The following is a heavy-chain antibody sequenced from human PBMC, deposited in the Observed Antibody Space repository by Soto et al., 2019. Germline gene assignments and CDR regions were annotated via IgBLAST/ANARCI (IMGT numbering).Heavy chain of an antibody. J-gene: IGHJ6*02. Sequence: ASVRVSCKASGYTFTSYAMHWVRQAPGQRLEWMGWINAGNGNTKYSQKFQGRVTITRDTSASTAYMELSSLRSEDTAVYYCARAYDILTGQSKAPYYYYGMDVRGQGTTVTVSS. CDR3: ARAYDILTGQSKAPYYYYGMDV. D-gene: IGHD3-9*01. CDR2: INAGNGNT. CDR1: GYTFTSYA. V-gene: IGHV1-3*01.